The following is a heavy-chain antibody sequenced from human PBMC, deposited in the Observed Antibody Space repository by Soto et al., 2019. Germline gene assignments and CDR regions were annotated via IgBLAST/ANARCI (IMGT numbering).Heavy chain of an antibody. D-gene: IGHD1-26*01. V-gene: IGHV4-34*09. Sequence: SETLSLTCGVYGGSFRNYYWTWIRQPPGKGLEWIGSIYHTGSTYYSKSLRSRLTMSVDTSKSQFSLRLSSVTAADTAVYYCATEMGATQGPFDNWGQGTPVTVSS. J-gene: IGHJ4*02. CDR3: ATEMGATQGPFDN. CDR2: IYHTGST. CDR1: GGSFRNYY.